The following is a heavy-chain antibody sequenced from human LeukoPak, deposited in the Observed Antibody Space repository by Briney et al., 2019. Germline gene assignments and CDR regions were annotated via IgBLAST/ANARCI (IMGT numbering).Heavy chain of an antibody. V-gene: IGHV3-74*01. CDR1: RSTFSSYW. Sequence: GGSLRLSCAASRSTFSSYWMHWVRQAPGKGLVWVSRVNSDGSGTNYADSVKGRFTISRDNAKNTVYLQMNSLGVEDTAVYYCAAGRRPGVDYWGQGTLVTVSS. J-gene: IGHJ4*02. CDR3: AAGRRPGVDY. CDR2: VNSDGSGT.